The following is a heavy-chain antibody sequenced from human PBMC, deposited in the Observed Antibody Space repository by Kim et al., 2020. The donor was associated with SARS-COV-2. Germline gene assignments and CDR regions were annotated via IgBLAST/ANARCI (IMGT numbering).Heavy chain of an antibody. CDR3: ARVGSFGYSSSPYGMDV. CDR1: GGTFSSYA. D-gene: IGHD6-13*01. J-gene: IGHJ6*02. Sequence: SVKVSCKASGGTFSSYAISWVRQAPGQGLEWMGGIIPIFGTANYAQKFQGRVTITADESTSTAYMELSSLRSEDTAVYYCARVGSFGYSSSPYGMDVWGQGTTVTVSS. CDR2: IIPIFGTA. V-gene: IGHV1-69*13.